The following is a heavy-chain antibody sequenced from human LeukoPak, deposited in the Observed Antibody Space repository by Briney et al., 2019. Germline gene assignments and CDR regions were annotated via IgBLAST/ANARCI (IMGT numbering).Heavy chain of an antibody. D-gene: IGHD2-2*01. CDR2: INPNSGGT. CDR1: GYTFTGYY. V-gene: IGHV1-2*02. Sequence: ASVKVSCKASGYTFTGYYMHWVRQAPGQGLEWMGWINPNSGGTNYAQKFQGRVTMTRDTSISTDYMELSRLRSDDTAVYYCARDLRSSTSCCPPENYFDYWGQGTLVTVSS. J-gene: IGHJ4*02. CDR3: ARDLRSSTSCCPPENYFDY.